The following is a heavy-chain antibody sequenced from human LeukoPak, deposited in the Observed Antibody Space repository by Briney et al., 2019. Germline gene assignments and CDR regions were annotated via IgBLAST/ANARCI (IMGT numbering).Heavy chain of an antibody. D-gene: IGHD5-18*01. CDR3: AKGGQLWLPLDY. CDR2: ISGGGGPR. Sequence: GGSLRLSCAASGFTFSNYAMTWVRQAPGKGLEWVSGISGGGGPRYYADSVEGRFTISRDNSKNTLYLQMNSLRVEDTAVYYCAKGGQLWLPLDYWGQGTLVTVSS. CDR1: GFTFSNYA. J-gene: IGHJ4*02. V-gene: IGHV3-23*01.